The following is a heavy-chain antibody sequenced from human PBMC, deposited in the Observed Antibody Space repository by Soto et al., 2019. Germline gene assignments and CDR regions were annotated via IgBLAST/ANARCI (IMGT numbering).Heavy chain of an antibody. V-gene: IGHV4-61*02. D-gene: IGHD1-7*01. CDR3: ARSTFTRTTEIYS. CDR2: IYSGGRN. CDR1: GVSISSTSYN. Sequence: PSETLSLTCNVSGVSISSTSYNWSWIRQPAGKGLEWIGRIYSGGRNNYNPSLKSRVTMSVDTSKNQFSLRLSSVTAADTAMYYWARSTFTRTTEIYSGGQDTVLPFPS. J-gene: IGHJ1*01.